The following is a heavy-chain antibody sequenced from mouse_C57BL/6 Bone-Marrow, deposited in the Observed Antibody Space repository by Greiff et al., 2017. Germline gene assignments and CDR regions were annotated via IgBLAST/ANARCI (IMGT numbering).Heavy chain of an antibody. V-gene: IGHV14-4*01. D-gene: IGHD2-14*01. CDR3: TTRLGYAMDY. Sequence: VQLKESGAELVRPGASVKLSCTASGFNIKDDYMHWVKQRPEQGLEWIGWIDPENGDTEYASKVPGKATITADTSSNTAYLQLSSLTSEDTAVYYCTTRLGYAMDYWGQGTSVTVSS. J-gene: IGHJ4*01. CDR1: GFNIKDDY. CDR2: IDPENGDT.